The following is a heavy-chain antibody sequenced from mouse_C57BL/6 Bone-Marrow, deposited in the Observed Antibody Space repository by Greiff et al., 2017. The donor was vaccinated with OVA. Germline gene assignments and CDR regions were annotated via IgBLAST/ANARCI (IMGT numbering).Heavy chain of an antibody. V-gene: IGHV1-82*01. CDR2: IHPADGDT. Sequence: QVQLQQPEPELLKPGASVKFSCKASGYAFTRSWMNWLKQRPGQGLEWIGRIHPADGDTNYKRTFKGKATLTADKSSSTAYMQLSSLTSEDSAVYYCARFRWLLAYFDYWGQGTTLTVSS. CDR3: ARFRWLLAYFDY. D-gene: IGHD2-3*01. J-gene: IGHJ2*01. CDR1: GYAFTRSW.